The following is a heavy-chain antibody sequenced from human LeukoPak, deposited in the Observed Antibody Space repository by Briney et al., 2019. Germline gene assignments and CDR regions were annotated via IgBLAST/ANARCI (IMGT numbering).Heavy chain of an antibody. CDR3: ARDTNYYGSGSLFRPFDY. D-gene: IGHD3-10*01. Sequence: GGSLRLSCAASGFTFSSYSMNWVRQAPGKGLVWVSSISSSSSYIYYADSVKGRFTISRDNAKNSLYLQMNSLRAEDTAVYYCARDTNYYGSGSLFRPFDYWGQGTLVTVSS. CDR2: ISSSSSYI. V-gene: IGHV3-21*01. J-gene: IGHJ4*02. CDR1: GFTFSSYS.